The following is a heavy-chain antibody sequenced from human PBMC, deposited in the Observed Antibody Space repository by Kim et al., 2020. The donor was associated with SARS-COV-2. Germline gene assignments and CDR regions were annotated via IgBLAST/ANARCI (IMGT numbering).Heavy chain of an antibody. CDR3: ARVDRWYYDFWSGPNRYYYYGMDV. V-gene: IGHV1-18*01. Sequence: ASVKVSCKASGYTFTSYGISWVRQAPGQGLEWMGWISAYNGNTNYAQKLQGRVTMTTDTSTSTAYMELRSLRSDDTAVYYCARVDRWYYDFWSGPNRYYYYGMDVWGQGTTVTVSS. CDR2: ISAYNGNT. CDR1: GYTFTSYG. D-gene: IGHD3-3*01. J-gene: IGHJ6*02.